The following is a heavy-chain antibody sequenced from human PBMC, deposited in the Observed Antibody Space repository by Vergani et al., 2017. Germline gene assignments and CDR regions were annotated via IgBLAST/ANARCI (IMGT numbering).Heavy chain of an antibody. CDR1: GFTFSSYS. CDR2: ISSSSSYI. CDR3: ASGTAVAAGY. Sequence: VQLVESGGGLVKPGGSLRLSCAASGFTFSSYSMNWVRQAPGKGLEWVSSISSSSSYIYYADSVKGRFTISRDNAKNSLYLQMNSLRAEDTAVYYCASGTAVAAGYWGQGTLVTVSS. D-gene: IGHD6-19*01. V-gene: IGHV3-21*01. J-gene: IGHJ4*02.